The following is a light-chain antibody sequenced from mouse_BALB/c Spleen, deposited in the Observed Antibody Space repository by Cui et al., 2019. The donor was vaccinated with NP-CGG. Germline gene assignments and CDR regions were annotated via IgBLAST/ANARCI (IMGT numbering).Light chain of an antibody. Sequence: AVVTKEAALTTSPGETVTLTCRSSTGAVTTSNYANWVQEKPDHLFTGLIGGTNNRAPGVPARFSGSLIGDKAALTITGAQTEDDAIYFCALWYSNHWVFGGGTKLTVL. CDR3: ALWYSNHWV. V-gene: IGLV1*01. CDR2: GTN. CDR1: TGAVTTSNY. J-gene: IGLJ1*01.